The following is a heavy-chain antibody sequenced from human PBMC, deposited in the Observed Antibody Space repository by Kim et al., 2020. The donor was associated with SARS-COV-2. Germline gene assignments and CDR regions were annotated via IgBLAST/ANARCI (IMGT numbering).Heavy chain of an antibody. Sequence: GGSLRLSCAASGFTFDDYAMHWVRQAPGKGLEWVSGISWNSGSIGYADSVKGRFTISRDNAKNSLYLQMNSLRAEDTALYYCAKDVGSYFRYYFDYWGQGTLVTVSS. V-gene: IGHV3-9*01. CDR2: ISWNSGSI. D-gene: IGHD1-26*01. J-gene: IGHJ4*02. CDR3: AKDVGSYFRYYFDY. CDR1: GFTFDDYA.